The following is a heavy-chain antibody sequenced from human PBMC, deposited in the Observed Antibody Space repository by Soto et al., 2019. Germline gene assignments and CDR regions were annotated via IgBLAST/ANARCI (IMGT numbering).Heavy chain of an antibody. CDR1: GFTFSSYG. CDR2: ISYDGSDK. Sequence: QVQVVESGGGVVQPGRSLRLSCAASGFTFSSYGMHWVRQAPGKGLEWVAVISYDGSDKYYADSVKGRFTISRDNSKNTLNLHMNSLRADDTAVYYCAKALGELSPESYDYWGQGTLITVSS. V-gene: IGHV3-30*18. D-gene: IGHD3-16*02. CDR3: AKALGELSPESYDY. J-gene: IGHJ4*02.